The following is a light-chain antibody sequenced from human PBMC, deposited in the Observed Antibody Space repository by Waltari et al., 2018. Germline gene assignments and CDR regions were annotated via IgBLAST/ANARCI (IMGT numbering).Light chain of an antibody. CDR3: AAWDYSLSGLV. Sequence: QSVLTQPPSASGTPGQRVTISCSGSSSNIGTNSVTWYQQLPGTAPKLLSYGHNQRPTGGADRFSVSKSGYSAYLAISGLQSEDEADYYCAAWDYSLSGLVFGGGTKVTVL. CDR2: GHN. V-gene: IGLV1-44*01. J-gene: IGLJ3*02. CDR1: SSNIGTNS.